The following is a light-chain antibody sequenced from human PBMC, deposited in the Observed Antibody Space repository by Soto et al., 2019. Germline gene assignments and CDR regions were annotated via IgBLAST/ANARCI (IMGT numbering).Light chain of an antibody. J-gene: IGKJ1*01. V-gene: IGKV1-5*03. Sequence: DIQMTQSPSTLSASVGDRVTITCRASQSISTWLAWYQQKPGKAPKLLIYKASSLESGVPSRFSGSGSGTEFTLTIRSLQPDDFATYYCQQYINRWTFGQGTKVEIK. CDR2: KAS. CDR3: QQYINRWT. CDR1: QSISTW.